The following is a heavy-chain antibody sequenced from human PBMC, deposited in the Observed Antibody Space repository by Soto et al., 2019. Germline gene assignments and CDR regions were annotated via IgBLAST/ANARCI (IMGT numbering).Heavy chain of an antibody. J-gene: IGHJ6*02. D-gene: IGHD2-21*02. Sequence: GASVKVSCKASGGSFSSDAITWVRQAPGQGLEWIGEIIPMFDTTNYAPEFQGRVTITADTATTTVYMEVNRLTPDDTAVYYCAREVVTETTLGYFDVWGQGTTVTVSS. CDR1: GGSFSSDA. CDR3: AREVVTETTLGYFDV. CDR2: IIPMFDTT. V-gene: IGHV1-69*06.